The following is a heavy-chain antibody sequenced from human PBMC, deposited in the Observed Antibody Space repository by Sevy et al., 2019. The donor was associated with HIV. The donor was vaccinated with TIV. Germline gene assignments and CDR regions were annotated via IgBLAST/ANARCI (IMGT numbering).Heavy chain of an antibody. CDR3: ARGWYRSSSYLNYGMDV. D-gene: IGHD6-13*01. V-gene: IGHV3-7*01. J-gene: IGHJ6*02. CDR1: AFTFSTYW. Sequence: GGSLRLSCAASAFTFSTYWMSWVRQAPGKGLEWVANIKEDGSEMYYVGSVKGRYTISRDNAQKSLSLQMNSLRDEDTAVYYCARGWYRSSSYLNYGMDVWGQGTTVTVSS. CDR2: IKEDGSEM.